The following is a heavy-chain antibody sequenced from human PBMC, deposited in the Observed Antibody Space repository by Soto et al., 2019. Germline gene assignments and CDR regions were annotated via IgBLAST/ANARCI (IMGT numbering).Heavy chain of an antibody. Sequence: PSETLSLTCAVYGGSFSGYYWSWIRQPPGKGLEWIGEINHSGSTNYNPSLKSRVTISVDTSKNQFSLKLSSVTAADTAVYYCARWPRGFYDFWSGHNTTVNDYYFDYWGQGTLVTVSS. J-gene: IGHJ4*02. CDR1: GGSFSGYY. CDR2: INHSGST. D-gene: IGHD3-3*01. V-gene: IGHV4-34*01. CDR3: ARWPRGFYDFWSGHNTTVNDYYFDY.